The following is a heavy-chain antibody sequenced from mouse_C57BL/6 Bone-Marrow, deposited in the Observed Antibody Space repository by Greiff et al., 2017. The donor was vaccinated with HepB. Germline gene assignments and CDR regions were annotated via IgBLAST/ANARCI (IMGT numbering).Heavy chain of an antibody. CDR3: ARSGQFSSDY. CDR1: GYTFTDYN. J-gene: IGHJ2*01. Sequence: VQLQQSGPELVKPGASVKIPCKASGYTFTDYNIDWVKQSHGKSLKWIGDINPNNGGTIYNQKFKGKATLTVDKSSSTAYMELRSLTSEDTAVYYCARSGQFSSDYWGQGTTLTVSS. V-gene: IGHV1-18*01. D-gene: IGHD2-12*01. CDR2: INPNNGGT.